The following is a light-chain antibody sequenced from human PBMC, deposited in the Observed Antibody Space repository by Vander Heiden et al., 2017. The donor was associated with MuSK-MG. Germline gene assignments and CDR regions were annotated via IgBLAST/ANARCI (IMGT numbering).Light chain of an antibody. CDR1: QVISSY. J-gene: IGKJ2*01. CDR2: AAS. CDR3: QQLNSNTPGT. Sequence: DPQVTQSPSFLPASVGVRVTITCRASQVISSYLAWYQQQPGKAPKLLIYAASTLQSGVPSRLSGSGSGTEFTLSISSRQPEDVATYYCQQLNSNTPGTFGHGTKVEIK. V-gene: IGKV1-9*01.